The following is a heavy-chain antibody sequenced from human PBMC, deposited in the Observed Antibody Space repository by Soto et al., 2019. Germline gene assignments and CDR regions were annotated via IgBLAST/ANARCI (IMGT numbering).Heavy chain of an antibody. CDR3: ARDVWGYGQYYYYYGMDV. D-gene: IGHD5-18*01. J-gene: IGHJ6*02. Sequence: XSVKVSCKASGYPFTSYGIIWVRQAPGQGLEWMGWISAYNGNTNYAQKLQGRVTVTTDTSTSTAYMELRSLRSDDAAVYYCARDVWGYGQYYYYYGMDVWGQGTTVTVSS. CDR2: ISAYNGNT. V-gene: IGHV1-18*04. CDR1: GYPFTSYG.